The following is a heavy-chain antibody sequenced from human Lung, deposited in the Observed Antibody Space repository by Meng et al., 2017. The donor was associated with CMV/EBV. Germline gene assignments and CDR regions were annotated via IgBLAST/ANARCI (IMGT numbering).Heavy chain of an antibody. V-gene: IGHV4-30-4*01. D-gene: IGHD4-11*01. CDR3: ARDRTTGRYFDY. CDR1: GGSISSGDYY. Sequence: QLTLQGPGPGLVKPSQTLSLTCTGSGGSISSGDYYWSWIRQPPGKGLEWIGYIYYSGSTYYNPSLKSRVTISVDTSKNQFSLKLSSVTAADTAVYYCARDRTTGRYFDYWGQGTLVTVSS. J-gene: IGHJ4*02. CDR2: IYYSGST.